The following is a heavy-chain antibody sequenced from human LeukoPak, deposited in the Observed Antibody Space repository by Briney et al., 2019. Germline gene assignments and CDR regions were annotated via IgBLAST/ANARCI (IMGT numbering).Heavy chain of an antibody. D-gene: IGHD3-16*02. CDR1: GGSISSYY. CDR2: IYYSGGT. J-gene: IGHJ4*02. Sequence: SETLSLTCTVSGGSISSYYWSWIRQPPGKGLEWIGYIYYSGGTNYNPSLKSRVTISVDTSKNQFSLKLSSVTAADTAVYYCARGLSDYDYVWGSYRYIGYFDYWGQGTLVTVSS. CDR3: ARGLSDYDYVWGSYRYIGYFDY. V-gene: IGHV4-59*01.